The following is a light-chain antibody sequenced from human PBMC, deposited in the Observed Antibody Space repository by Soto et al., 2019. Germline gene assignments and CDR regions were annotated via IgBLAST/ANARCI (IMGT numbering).Light chain of an antibody. CDR2: GAS. CDR3: QQYGSSQQT. J-gene: IGKJ1*01. V-gene: IGKV3-20*01. Sequence: EIVMTQSPGTLSLSPGERATLSCRASQSVSSSFLAWYQQKPGQAPRLLIYGASRRATGTPDRFSGSGSGTDFTLTISRLEPEDLAVYYCQQYGSSQQTFCQGTKVEIK. CDR1: QSVSSSF.